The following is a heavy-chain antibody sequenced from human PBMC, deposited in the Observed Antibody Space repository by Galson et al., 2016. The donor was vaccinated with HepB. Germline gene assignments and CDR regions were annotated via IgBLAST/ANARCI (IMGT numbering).Heavy chain of an antibody. D-gene: IGHD3-3*01. Sequence: SETLSLTCSVSGYSISSGYYSGWIRQPPGQGLEWIGNIYHSGGTYYNPSLKSRVTISVDTSRNQFSLKLTSVSAADTAIYYCARRWSGSSFDSWGQGTLVTVSS. J-gene: IGHJ5*01. CDR2: IYHSGGT. CDR1: GYSISSGYY. V-gene: IGHV4-38-2*02. CDR3: ARRWSGSSFDS.